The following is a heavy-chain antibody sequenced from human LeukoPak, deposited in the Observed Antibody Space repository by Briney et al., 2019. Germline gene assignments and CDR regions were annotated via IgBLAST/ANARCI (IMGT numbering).Heavy chain of an antibody. D-gene: IGHD3-9*01. Sequence: GRSLRLSCAASGFSSSDQYMDWVRQAPGEGLGWVGRTTDKAHSYTTQYATSVKGRFNISRDDSENSLYLQMNAVKTEDTAMYYCVIRTFASFTLWGQGTMVTVSS. CDR2: TTDKAHSYTT. V-gene: IGHV3-72*01. CDR3: VIRTFASFTL. J-gene: IGHJ3*01. CDR1: GFSSSDQY.